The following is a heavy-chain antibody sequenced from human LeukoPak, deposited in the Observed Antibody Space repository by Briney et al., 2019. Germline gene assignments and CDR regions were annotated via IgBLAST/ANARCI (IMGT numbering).Heavy chain of an antibody. D-gene: IGHD5-12*01. CDR3: ARAKTWMSYFDY. J-gene: IGHJ4*02. CDR2: IYYSGST. Sequence: SGTLSLTCTVSGGSISSYYWSWIRQPPGKGLEWIGCIYYSGSTNYNPSLKSRVTISVDTSKNQFSLKLSSVTAADTAAYYCARAKTWMSYFDYWGQGTLVTVSS. CDR1: GGSISSYY. V-gene: IGHV4-59*01.